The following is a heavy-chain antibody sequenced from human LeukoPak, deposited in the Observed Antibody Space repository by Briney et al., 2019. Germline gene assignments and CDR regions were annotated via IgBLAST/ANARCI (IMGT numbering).Heavy chain of an antibody. Sequence: GGSLRLSCAASGFTFSGYGMHWVRQAPGKGLEWVAVISYDGSNEYFADSVKGRFTVARDNSKNTLYLQMNSLRPEDTAVYYCAKDLGVGAYLLFDYITSGLDSWGQGTLVTVSS. J-gene: IGHJ4*02. CDR2: ISYDGSNE. D-gene: IGHD2/OR15-2a*01. CDR1: GFTFSGYG. V-gene: IGHV3-30*18. CDR3: AKDLGVGAYLLFDYITSGLDS.